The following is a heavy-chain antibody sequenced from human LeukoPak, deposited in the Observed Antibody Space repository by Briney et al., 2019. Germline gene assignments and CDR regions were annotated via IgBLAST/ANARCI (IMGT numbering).Heavy chain of an antibody. J-gene: IGHJ6*03. V-gene: IGHV3-43D*03. D-gene: IGHD3-16*01. CDR2: ISWDGGST. CDR3: AKDIGDYYYYMDV. CDR1: GFTFDDYI. Sequence: GGSLRLSCAASGFTFDDYIMHWVRQAPGKGLEWVSLISWDGGSTYYADSVKGRFTISRDNSKNSLYLQMNSLRAEDTALYYCAKDIGDYYYYMDVWGKGTTVTVSS.